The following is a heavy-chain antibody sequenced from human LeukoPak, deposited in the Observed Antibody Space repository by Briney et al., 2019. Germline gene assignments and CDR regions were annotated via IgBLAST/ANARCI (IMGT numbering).Heavy chain of an antibody. CDR2: IYPGDYHT. V-gene: IGHV5-51*01. CDR1: GSIFTSYW. Sequence: GASLQISCQGSGSIFTSYWIGWGRPVPGKGLEWMGIIYPGDYHTRYSPSFQGQVTISADKSISTAYLQWSSLKASDTAMYYCARRRGLSVWYFGLWGRGTLGTGS. D-gene: IGHD2-15*01. J-gene: IGHJ2*01. CDR3: ARRRGLSVWYFGL.